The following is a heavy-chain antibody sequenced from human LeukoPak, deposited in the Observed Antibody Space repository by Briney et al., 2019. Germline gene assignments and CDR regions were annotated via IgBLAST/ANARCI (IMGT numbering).Heavy chain of an antibody. Sequence: ASVKVSCKASGYTFTSYYMHWVRQAPGQGLEWMGIINPSGGSTSYAQKFQGRVTMTRDTSTSTVYMELSSLRSEDTAVYYCARVQSSGGGTYYYPYWGQGTLVTVSS. CDR2: INPSGGST. D-gene: IGHD2-15*01. J-gene: IGHJ4*02. CDR1: GYTFTSYY. CDR3: ARVQSSGGGTYYYPY. V-gene: IGHV1-46*01.